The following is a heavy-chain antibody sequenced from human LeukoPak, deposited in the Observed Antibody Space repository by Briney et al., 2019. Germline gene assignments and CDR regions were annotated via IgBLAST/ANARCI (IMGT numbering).Heavy chain of an antibody. CDR1: GFTFDDYA. J-gene: IGHJ4*02. CDR2: ISGNGGST. V-gene: IGHV3-43*02. Sequence: AGGSPRLSCAASGFTFDDYAMQWVRQTPGKGLEWVSVISGNGGSTYYADSVKGRFTISRDNSKNSLYLQMNSLRTEDTALYYCAKVPLYSGYAIDYWGQGTLVTVSS. D-gene: IGHD5-12*01. CDR3: AKVPLYSGYAIDY.